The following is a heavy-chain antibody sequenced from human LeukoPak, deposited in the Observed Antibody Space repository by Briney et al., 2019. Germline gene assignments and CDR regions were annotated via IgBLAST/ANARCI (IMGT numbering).Heavy chain of an antibody. CDR1: DGSISSYY. CDR2: IYYSGST. Sequence: PSETLSLTCTVSDGSISSYYWSWIRQPPAKGLEWIGYIYYSGSTNYNPSLKSRVTMSVNTSKNQFSLKLSSVTAADTAVYYCARIAAAGFLGWFDPWGQGILVTVSS. D-gene: IGHD6-13*01. CDR3: ARIAAAGFLGWFDP. V-gene: IGHV4-59*08. J-gene: IGHJ5*02.